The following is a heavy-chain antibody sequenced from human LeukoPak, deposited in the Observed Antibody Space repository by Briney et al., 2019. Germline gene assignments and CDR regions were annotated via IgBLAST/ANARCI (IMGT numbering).Heavy chain of an antibody. CDR3: ARGVVIDAFDI. CDR2: IIPIFGTA. D-gene: IGHD2-21*01. V-gene: IGHV1-69*01. CDR1: GGPFISYA. J-gene: IGHJ3*02. Sequence: SVKVSFKASGGPFISYAISWVRPAPGQGLEWMGGIIPIFGTANYAQKFQGRVTITADESTSTAYLELSSLRSEDTAVYYCARGVVIDAFDIWGQGTMVTVSS.